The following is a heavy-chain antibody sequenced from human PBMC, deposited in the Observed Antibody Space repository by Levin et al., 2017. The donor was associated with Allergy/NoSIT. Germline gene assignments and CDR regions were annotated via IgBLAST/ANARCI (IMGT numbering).Heavy chain of an antibody. D-gene: IGHD6-19*01. CDR3: ARRDGYNSGWFWFDR. CDR1: GYSFTSYW. V-gene: IGHV5-10-1*01. Sequence: ASVKVSCKGSGYSFTSYWITWVRQMPGKGLEWMGSIDPSDSYTNYSPSFQGHVTISTDKSITTAYLQWSSLNASDTAIYYCARRDGYNSGWFWFDRWGQGTLVTVSS. J-gene: IGHJ5*02. CDR2: IDPSDSYT.